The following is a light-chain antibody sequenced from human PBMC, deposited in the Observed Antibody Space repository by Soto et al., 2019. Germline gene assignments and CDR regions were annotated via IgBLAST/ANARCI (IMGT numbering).Light chain of an antibody. CDR1: SSDVGGYNY. J-gene: IGLJ2*01. CDR2: EVS. V-gene: IGLV2-8*01. Sequence: QSALTQPPSASRSPGQSVTISCTGTSSDVGGYNYVSWYQHHPGKAPKLIIFEVSERPAGVPDRFSGSKSGTTASLTVSGLQTEDEADYFCSSHAGSNSVLFGGGTKLTVL. CDR3: SSHAGSNSVL.